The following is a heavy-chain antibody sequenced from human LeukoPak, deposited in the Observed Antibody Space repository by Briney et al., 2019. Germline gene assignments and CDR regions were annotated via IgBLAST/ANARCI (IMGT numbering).Heavy chain of an antibody. CDR1: GYTFTSYA. Sequence: GASVKVSCKASGYTFTSYAMNWVRQAPGQGLEWMGWISAYNGNTNYAQKLQGRVTMATDTSTSTAYMELRSLRSDDTAVYYCASGPPFTTYDYWGQGTLVTVSS. CDR2: ISAYNGNT. D-gene: IGHD3-22*01. J-gene: IGHJ4*02. V-gene: IGHV1-18*01. CDR3: ASGPPFTTYDY.